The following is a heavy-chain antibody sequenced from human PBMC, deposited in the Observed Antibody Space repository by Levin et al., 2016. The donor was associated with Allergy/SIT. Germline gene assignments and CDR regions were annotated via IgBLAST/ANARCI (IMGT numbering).Heavy chain of an antibody. CDR3: ARDHKRYCNSTSCHLFDY. CDR2: IWYDGSNK. V-gene: IGHV3-33*01. J-gene: IGHJ4*02. CDR1: GFTFSSYG. Sequence: GESLKISCAASGFTFSSYGMHWVRQAPGKGLEWVAVIWYDGSNKYYADSVKGRFTISRDNSKNTLYLQMNSLRAEDTAVYYCARDHKRYCNSTSCHLFDYWGQGTLVTVSS. D-gene: IGHD2-2*01.